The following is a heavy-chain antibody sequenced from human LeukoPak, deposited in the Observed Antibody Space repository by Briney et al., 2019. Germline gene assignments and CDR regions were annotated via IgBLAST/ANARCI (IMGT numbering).Heavy chain of an antibody. J-gene: IGHJ4*02. D-gene: IGHD2-15*01. V-gene: IGHV4-59*01. CDR3: ARGRVAYSAYYFDY. Sequence: SETLSLTCTVSGDSITNYFWSWIRQPPGKGLEWIGYIYYTGNTNYKPSLKSRVTISVDTSTNQFSLRLRSVTAADTAVYYCARGRVAYSAYYFDYWGRGTVVTVSS. CDR2: IYYTGNT. CDR1: GDSITNYF.